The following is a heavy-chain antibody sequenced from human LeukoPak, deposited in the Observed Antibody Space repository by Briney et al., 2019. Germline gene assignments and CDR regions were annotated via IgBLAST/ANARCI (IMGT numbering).Heavy chain of an antibody. J-gene: IGHJ4*02. CDR2: ITHSGST. D-gene: IGHD3-10*01. Sequence: SETLSLTCAVYGGSFSGYYWSWIRQPPGKGLEWIGEITHSGSTNYNPSLKSRVTISVDTSKNQFSLELSSVTAADTAVYYCARGVRGVIRYFDYWGQGTLVTVSS. V-gene: IGHV4-34*01. CDR3: ARGVRGVIRYFDY. CDR1: GGSFSGYY.